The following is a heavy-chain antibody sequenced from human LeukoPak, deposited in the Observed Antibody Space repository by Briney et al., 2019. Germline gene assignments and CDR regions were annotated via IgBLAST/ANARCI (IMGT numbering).Heavy chain of an antibody. J-gene: IGHJ6*02. CDR3: ARDGGSSTKEPTGGYYYYGMDV. CDR2: TYSDGST. D-gene: IGHD1-1*01. CDR1: GFTVSRNY. V-gene: IGHV3-53*01. Sequence: GGSLRLSCAASGFTVSRNYMSWLRQAPGKGLEWVSLTYSDGSTSYTESVKGRFTISRDNSKNTLSLQLNSLRAEDTAVYYCARDGGSSTKEPTGGYYYYGMDVWGQGTTVTVSS.